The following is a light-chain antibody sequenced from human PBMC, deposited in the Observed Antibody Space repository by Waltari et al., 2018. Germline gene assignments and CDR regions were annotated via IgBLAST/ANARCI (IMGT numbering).Light chain of an antibody. CDR1: QSVSSSY. V-gene: IGKV3-20*01. CDR2: GAS. J-gene: IGKJ4*01. CDR3: QQYGSSPGLT. Sequence: EIVLTQSPGTLSLSPGERAPLPRRASQSVSSSYLAWYQQKPGQAPRPLIYGASSRATGIPDRFSGSGSGTDFTLTISRLEPEDFAVYYCQQYGSSPGLTFGGGTKVEIK.